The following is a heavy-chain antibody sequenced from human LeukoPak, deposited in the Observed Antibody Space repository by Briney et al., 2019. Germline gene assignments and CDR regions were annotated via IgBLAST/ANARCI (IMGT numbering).Heavy chain of an antibody. Sequence: PGGSLRLSCGTSGFAFSFFGMHWVRQAPGKGLEWVAFIQYDGSYKFYADSVQGRFSISRDNSKNTLFLHMNRLATEDTAVYYCAKTSDQLLYSKLDVWGQGTLVTVSS. CDR1: GFAFSFFG. V-gene: IGHV3-30*02. D-gene: IGHD2-2*02. CDR3: AKTSDQLLYSKLDV. J-gene: IGHJ4*01. CDR2: IQYDGSYK.